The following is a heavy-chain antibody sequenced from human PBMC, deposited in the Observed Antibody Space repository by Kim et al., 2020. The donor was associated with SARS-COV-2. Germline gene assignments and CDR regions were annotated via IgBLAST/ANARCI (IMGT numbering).Heavy chain of an antibody. CDR1: GYTFTSYG. D-gene: IGHD4-17*01. Sequence: ASVKVSCKASGYTFTSYGISWVRQAPGQGLEWMGWISAYNGNTNYAQKLQGRVTMTTDTSTSTACMELRSLRSDDTAVYYCARDSAGRTTVVTRAPPADFDYWGQGTLVTVSS. J-gene: IGHJ4*02. CDR2: ISAYNGNT. V-gene: IGHV1-18*01. CDR3: ARDSAGRTTVVTRAPPADFDY.